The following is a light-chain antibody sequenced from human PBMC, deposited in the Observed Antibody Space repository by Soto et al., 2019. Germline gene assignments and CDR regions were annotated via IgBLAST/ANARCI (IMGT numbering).Light chain of an antibody. V-gene: IGKV3-20*01. Sequence: EIVLTQSPGTLSLSPGERATLSCRASQSVSSSDLAWYQQKPGQAPRLLIYGASSRATGIPDRFSGSGSGTDFTLTISRLESEDFAVYYCQQYGTSLPYTFGQGTKLEIK. J-gene: IGKJ2*01. CDR2: GAS. CDR1: QSVSSSD. CDR3: QQYGTSLPYT.